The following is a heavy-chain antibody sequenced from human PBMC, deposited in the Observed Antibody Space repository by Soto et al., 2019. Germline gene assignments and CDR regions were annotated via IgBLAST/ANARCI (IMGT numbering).Heavy chain of an antibody. CDR3: ARDNSSCWFDYHYYGMDV. V-gene: IGHV3-48*01. CDR1: GFTFSAYS. D-gene: IGHD6-19*01. J-gene: IGHJ6*02. Sequence: EVQLVESGGDLVQPGGSLRLSCAASGFTFSAYSMSCVRQSPGKWLEWVSYITSSGSPIYYADSVKGRFTISRDNAKNSLYLQMNSLRAEDTAVYYCARDNSSCWFDYHYYGMDVWGQGTTVTVSS. CDR2: ITSSGSPI.